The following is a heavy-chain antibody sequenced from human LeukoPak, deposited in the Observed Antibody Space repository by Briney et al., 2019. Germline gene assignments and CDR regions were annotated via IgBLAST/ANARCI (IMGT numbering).Heavy chain of an antibody. D-gene: IGHD4-17*01. CDR3: ARVCDYPYYYFDY. J-gene: IGHJ4*02. CDR1: GGSISSSSYY. Sequence: PSETLSLTCTVSGGSISSSSYYWGWIRQPPGKGLEWIGSIYYSGSTYYNPSLKSRVTISVDTSKNQFSLKLSSVTAADTAVYYCARVCDYPYYYFDYWGQGTLVTVSS. CDR2: IYYSGST. V-gene: IGHV4-39*07.